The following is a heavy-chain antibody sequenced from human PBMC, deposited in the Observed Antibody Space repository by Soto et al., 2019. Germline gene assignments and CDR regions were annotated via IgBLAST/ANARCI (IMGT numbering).Heavy chain of an antibody. J-gene: IGHJ6*02. CDR1: GGTFSNYA. Sequence: QVQLVQSGAEVRKPGSSVTVSCKASGGTFSNYAISWVRQAPGQGLEWMGGIIPIVGTGSYAQKFQGRVTITADEPTTTAYMELSSVRFEDTGVYYCARVVILVPTAPTHYYYHMDVWGPGTKVTVYS. CDR3: ARVVILVPTAPTHYYYHMDV. CDR2: IIPIVGTG. D-gene: IGHD2-2*01. V-gene: IGHV1-69*01.